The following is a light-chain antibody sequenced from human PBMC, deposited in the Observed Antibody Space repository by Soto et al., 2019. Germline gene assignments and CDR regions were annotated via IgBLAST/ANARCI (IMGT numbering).Light chain of an antibody. Sequence: QSARTQPASVSGSPGQSIAISCTGTSGDVGGYNYVSWYQQHPGKGPKLMIYEVSNRPSGVSNRFSGSKSGNTATLTISGLQAEDEADYYCSSYTSTTTRVFGTGTKVTVL. J-gene: IGLJ1*01. CDR3: SSYTSTTTRV. CDR1: SGDVGGYNY. V-gene: IGLV2-14*03. CDR2: EVS.